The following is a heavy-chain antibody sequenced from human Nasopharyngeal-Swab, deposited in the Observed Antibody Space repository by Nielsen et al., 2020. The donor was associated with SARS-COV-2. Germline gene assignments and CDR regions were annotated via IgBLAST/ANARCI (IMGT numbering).Heavy chain of an antibody. CDR1: GGSFSGYY. CDR2: INHSGST. J-gene: IGHJ4*02. CDR3: ARGGIPFFFLPPCFYFDY. Sequence: GSLRLSCAVYGGSFSGYYWSWIRQPPGKGLEWIGEINHSGSTNYNPSLKSRVTISVDTSKNQFSLKLSSVTAADTAVYYCARGGIPFFFLPPCFYFDYWGQGTLVTVSS. D-gene: IGHD3-3*02. V-gene: IGHV4-34*01.